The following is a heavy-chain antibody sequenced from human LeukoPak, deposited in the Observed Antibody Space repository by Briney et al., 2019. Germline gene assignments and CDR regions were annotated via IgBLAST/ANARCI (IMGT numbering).Heavy chain of an antibody. CDR3: ARGDSSSWYGEGLDV. CDR2: IYANSGGT. CDR1: GYTFTGYY. V-gene: IGHV1-2*02. Sequence: ASVKVSCKACGYTFTGYYMHWVRQAPGQGLEWMGWIYANSGGTNYAQKFQGRVTMTRDTSISTAYMELSRLRAEDTAVYYCARGDSSSWYGEGLDVWGKGTTVTVSS. J-gene: IGHJ6*04. D-gene: IGHD6-13*01.